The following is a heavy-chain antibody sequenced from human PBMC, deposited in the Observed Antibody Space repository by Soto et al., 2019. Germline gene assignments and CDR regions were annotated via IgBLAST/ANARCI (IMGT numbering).Heavy chain of an antibody. J-gene: IGHJ2*01. D-gene: IGHD4-17*01. V-gene: IGHV4-30-4*01. CDR3: AREIIPLTTDWYFDL. CDR1: GGSISGGGYY. Sequence: QVQLQESGPGLVKPSETLSLTCTVSGGSISGGGYYWSWIRQPPGKGLEWIGYTYDSGSTYYNPSLKSRISISVDTSKNTFSLRLTSVTAADTAVYYCAREIIPLTTDWYFDLWGRGTLVTVSS. CDR2: TYDSGST.